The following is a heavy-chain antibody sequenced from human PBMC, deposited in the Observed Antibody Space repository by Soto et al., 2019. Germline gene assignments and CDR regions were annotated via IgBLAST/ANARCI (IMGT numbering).Heavy chain of an antibody. J-gene: IGHJ3*02. D-gene: IGHD1-26*01. Sequence: GGSLRLSCAASGFTFDDYAMHWVRQAPGKGLEWVSGISWNSGSIGYADSVKGRFTISRDNAKNSLYLQMNSLRAEDTALYYCAKDILSAWDAFDIWGQGTMVTVSS. V-gene: IGHV3-9*01. CDR2: ISWNSGSI. CDR3: AKDILSAWDAFDI. CDR1: GFTFDDYA.